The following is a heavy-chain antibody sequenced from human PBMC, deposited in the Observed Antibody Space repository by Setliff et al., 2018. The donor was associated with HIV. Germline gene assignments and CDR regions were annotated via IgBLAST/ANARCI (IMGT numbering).Heavy chain of an antibody. Sequence: SETLSLTCAVSGGSIRTGDWWSWVRQSPGKGLEWIGEISHSGSTNYNPSLRSRVTISVDTSSNQFSLKLSSVTDADTAVYYCARGAGLGQEGEYFHHWGQGTLVTVSS. CDR1: GGSIRTGDW. D-gene: IGHD6-19*01. J-gene: IGHJ1*01. V-gene: IGHV4-4*02. CDR3: ARGAGLGQEGEYFHH. CDR2: ISHSGST.